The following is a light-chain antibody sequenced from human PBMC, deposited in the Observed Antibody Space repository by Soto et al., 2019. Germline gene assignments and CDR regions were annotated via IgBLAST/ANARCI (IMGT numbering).Light chain of an antibody. J-gene: IGKJ2*01. CDR2: GAS. Sequence: DIVLTQSPGNLSLSPGERATLSCRASQIISSTYLGWYQQKPGQAPRLLIYGASSRATGIPDRFSGSGSGTDFTLTISRLEPEDVAVYYCQHHGTSLYTFGQGTKREIK. V-gene: IGKV3-20*01. CDR1: QIISSTY. CDR3: QHHGTSLYT.